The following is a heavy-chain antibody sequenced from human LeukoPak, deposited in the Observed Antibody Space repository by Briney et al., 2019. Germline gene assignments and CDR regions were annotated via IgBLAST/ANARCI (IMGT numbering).Heavy chain of an antibody. Sequence: GGSLRLSCAASGFTFSSYSMNWVRQAPGKGLEWVSAISGSGGSTYYADSVKGRFTISRDNSKNTLYLQMNSLRAEDTAVYYCAKPRVHYYGSGSYDYWGQGTLVTVSS. CDR3: AKPRVHYYGSGSYDY. CDR2: ISGSGGST. D-gene: IGHD3-10*01. CDR1: GFTFSSYS. V-gene: IGHV3-23*01. J-gene: IGHJ4*02.